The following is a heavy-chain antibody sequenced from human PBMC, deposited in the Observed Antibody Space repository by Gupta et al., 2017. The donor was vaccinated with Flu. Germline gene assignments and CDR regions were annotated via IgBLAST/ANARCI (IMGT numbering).Heavy chain of an antibody. Sequence: EVQLLETGGGLVQPGGSLRLSCAASGFPLSSYAMSWVRQAPGKGLEWVSAISGSGGSTYYADSVKGRFTISRDNSKNTLYLQMNSLRAEDTAVYYCVRLGELSLQDAPDYWGQGTLVTVSS. CDR1: GFPLSSYA. D-gene: IGHD3-16*02. J-gene: IGHJ4*02. V-gene: IGHV3-23*01. CDR2: ISGSGGST. CDR3: VRLGELSLQDAPDY.